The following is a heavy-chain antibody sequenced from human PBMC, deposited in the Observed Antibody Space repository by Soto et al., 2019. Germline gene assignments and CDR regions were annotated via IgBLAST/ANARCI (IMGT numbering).Heavy chain of an antibody. CDR1: GFTFSDSW. D-gene: IGHD6-6*01. V-gene: IGHV3-7*01. J-gene: IGHJ4*02. Sequence: GWSLRLSCAASGFTFSDSWMSLVRQAPGKGLEWVANIKKDGSDKYYVDSVKGRFTVSRDNAVNSLYLQMNSLRAEDTAVYYCATSSEAPGKYWGQGTLVTVSS. CDR3: ATSSEAPGKY. CDR2: IKKDGSDK.